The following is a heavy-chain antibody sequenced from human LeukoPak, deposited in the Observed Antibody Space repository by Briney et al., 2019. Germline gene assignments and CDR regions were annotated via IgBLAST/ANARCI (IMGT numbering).Heavy chain of an antibody. Sequence: SSETLSLTCTVSGGSISSYYRGWIRQPPGKGLEWIGSIYYSGSTYYNPSLKSRVTISVDTSKNQFSLKLNSVTASDTAVYYCAGLRILYGDYVYFDYWGQGTLATVSS. V-gene: IGHV4-39*01. J-gene: IGHJ4*02. CDR2: IYYSGST. CDR3: AGLRILYGDYVYFDY. CDR1: GGSISSYY. D-gene: IGHD4-17*01.